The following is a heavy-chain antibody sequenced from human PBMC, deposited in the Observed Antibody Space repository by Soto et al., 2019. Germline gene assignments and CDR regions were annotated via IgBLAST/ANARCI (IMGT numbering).Heavy chain of an antibody. CDR3: AKDWSDIVVVPAAPPNWFDP. V-gene: IGHV3-23*01. J-gene: IGHJ5*02. D-gene: IGHD2-2*01. Sequence: PGGSLRLSCAAPGFTFSSYAMSWVRQAPGKGLEWVSAISGSGGSTYYADSVKGRFTISRDNSKNTLYLQMNSLRAEDTAVYYCAKDWSDIVVVPAAPPNWFDPRGQGTLVTVSS. CDR2: ISGSGGST. CDR1: GFTFSSYA.